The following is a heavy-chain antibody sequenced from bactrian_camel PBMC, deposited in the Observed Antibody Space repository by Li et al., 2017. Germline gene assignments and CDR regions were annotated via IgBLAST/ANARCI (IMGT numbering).Heavy chain of an antibody. Sequence: HVQLVESGGDLVQPGGSLRLSCATSGFTFSNWNMNWLRQAPGKGLEWVSGIFSDGSKQFYADSVRGRFTISRDNAKNTLYLQMNSLKPEDTAMYYCAASYVECGDSGGYPCNYWGQGTQVTVS. D-gene: IGHD2*01. CDR1: GFTFSNWN. CDR3: AASYVECGDSGGYPCNY. J-gene: IGHJ4*01. V-gene: IGHV3S6*01. CDR2: IFSDGSKQ.